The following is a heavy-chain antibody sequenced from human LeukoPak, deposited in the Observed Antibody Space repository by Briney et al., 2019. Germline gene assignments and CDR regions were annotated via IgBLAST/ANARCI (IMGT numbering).Heavy chain of an antibody. V-gene: IGHV1-2*02. CDR1: GYPFTDYY. D-gene: IGHD3-10*01. CDR3: ARAPVRPYGVWFGELLGAWFDP. Sequence: ASVKVSCKASGYPFTDYYMHWVQQAPGQGLEWMGWINPNRGGTDYAQKFQGRVTMTRDTSISTAYMELSSLRSEDTAVYYCARAPVRPYGVWFGELLGAWFDPWGQGTLVTVSS. CDR2: INPNRGGT. J-gene: IGHJ5*02.